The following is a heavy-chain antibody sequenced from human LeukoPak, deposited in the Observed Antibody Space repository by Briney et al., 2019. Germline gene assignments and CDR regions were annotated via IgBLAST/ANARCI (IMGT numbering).Heavy chain of an antibody. CDR3: ARDPRCSSTSCYTYFDY. J-gene: IGHJ4*02. D-gene: IGHD2-2*02. V-gene: IGHV3-23*01. CDR2: ISGSGGST. CDR1: GFTFSSYA. Sequence: PGGSLRLSCAASGFTFSSYAMSWVRQAPGKGLEWVSAISGSGGSTYFADSVKGRFTISRDNAKNTLYLQMNSLRAEDTAVYYCARDPRCSSTSCYTYFDYWGQGTLVTVSS.